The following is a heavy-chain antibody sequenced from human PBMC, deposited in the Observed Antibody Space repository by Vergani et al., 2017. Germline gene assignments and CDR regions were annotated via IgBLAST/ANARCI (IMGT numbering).Heavy chain of an antibody. V-gene: IGHV3-20*01. D-gene: IGHD4-23*01. Sequence: EVQLVESGGGVVRPGGSLRLSCAASGFTFDDYGMSWVRQAPGKGLEWVSGINWNGGSTGYADSVKGRFTISRDNAKNSLYLQMNSLRAEDTALYHCATWDYGGNSPYYYYYMDVWGKGTTVTVSS. CDR3: ATWDYGGNSPYYYYYMDV. CDR1: GFTFDDYG. CDR2: INWNGGST. J-gene: IGHJ6*03.